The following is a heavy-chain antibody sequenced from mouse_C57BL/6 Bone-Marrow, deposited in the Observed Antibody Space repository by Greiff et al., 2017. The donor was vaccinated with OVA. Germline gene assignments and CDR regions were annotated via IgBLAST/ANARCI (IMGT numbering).Heavy chain of an antibody. V-gene: IGHV5-6*01. CDR2: ISSCGSYT. D-gene: IGHD2-2*01. CDR3: ARHGYHYFDY. J-gene: IGHJ2*01. Sequence: EVKLVESGGDLVKPGGSLKLSCAASGFTFSSYGMSWVRQTPDKRLEWVATISSCGSYTYYPDSVKGQFTISRDNAKNTLYLQMSSLKSEDTAMYYCARHGYHYFDYWGQGTTLTVSS. CDR1: GFTFSSYG.